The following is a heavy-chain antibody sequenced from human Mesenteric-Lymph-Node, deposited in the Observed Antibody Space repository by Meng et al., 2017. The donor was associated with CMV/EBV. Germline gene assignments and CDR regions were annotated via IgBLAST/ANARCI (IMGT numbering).Heavy chain of an antibody. J-gene: IGHJ5*02. D-gene: IGHD3-3*01. V-gene: IGHV4-39*01. CDR1: GGSISSSSYY. CDR3: ARHTTIYNWFDP. CDR2: VFYSGHT. Sequence: SETLSLTCTVSGGSISSSSYYWAWLRQPPGKGLEWIGSVFYSGHTYYNPSLKSRVTMSVDTSKNQFSLKLSSVTAADTAVYYCARHTTIYNWFDPWGQGTLVTVSS.